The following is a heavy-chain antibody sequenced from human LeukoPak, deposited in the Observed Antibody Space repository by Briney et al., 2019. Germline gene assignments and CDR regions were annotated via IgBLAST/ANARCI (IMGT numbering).Heavy chain of an antibody. D-gene: IGHD1-14*01. CDR3: ARHGTISSESYFDY. CDR2: IHNSGRT. Sequence: PETLSLTCSVSGGPVSSYYWSWIRQYPGKGLEWLGYIHNSGRTNYNPSLKSRVTGFVDTAKTQVSLRMSCVTAADTAVYYCARHGTISSESYFDYWGQGALVTVSS. V-gene: IGHV4-59*08. J-gene: IGHJ4*02. CDR1: GGPVSSYY.